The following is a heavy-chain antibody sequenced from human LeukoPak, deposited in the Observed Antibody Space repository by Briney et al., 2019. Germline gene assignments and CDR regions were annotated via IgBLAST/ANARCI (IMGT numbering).Heavy chain of an antibody. CDR3: ARAIQYRFDP. Sequence: GGSLRLSCAASGFTVSSNYVSWVRQGPGKGLEWVSVIYAAGNTYYADSEEGRFTISRDNSKNTLYLQMSSLRAEDTAVYYCARAIQYRFDPWGQGTLVTVSS. J-gene: IGHJ5*02. CDR2: IYAAGNT. V-gene: IGHV3-66*01. CDR1: GFTVSSNY. D-gene: IGHD2/OR15-2a*01.